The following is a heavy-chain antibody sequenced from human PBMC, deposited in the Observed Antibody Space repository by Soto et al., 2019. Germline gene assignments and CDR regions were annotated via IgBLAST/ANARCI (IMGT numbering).Heavy chain of an antibody. J-gene: IGHJ5*01. Sequence: GSGPTLVNPTQTLTLTCTFSGFSLSTSGMCVSWIRQPPGKGLEWIGYIYYSGSTNYNTNYNPSLKSRVTTSVDTSKNQFSLKVTSVTAADTAVYYCARDRVGVSSTWFDSWGRGTLVTVSS. CDR3: ARDRVGVSSTWFDS. V-gene: IGHV4-61*08. CDR1: GFSLSTSGMC. CDR2: IYYSGST. D-gene: IGHD1-26*01.